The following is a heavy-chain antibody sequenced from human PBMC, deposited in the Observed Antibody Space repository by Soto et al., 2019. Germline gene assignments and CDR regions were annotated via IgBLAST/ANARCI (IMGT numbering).Heavy chain of an antibody. D-gene: IGHD5-12*01. V-gene: IGHV4-4*07. CDR2: IFSSGGT. J-gene: IGHJ4*02. CDR3: AREGSYSAYNFAHGIQLWSFDF. Sequence: SETLSLTCTASGGSINTFYWSWVRRPAGKGLEWIGRIFSSGGTSFNPSLESRVAMSVDTSKNHFSLNLSSVTAADMAVYYCAREGSYSAYNFAHGIQLWSFDFWGQGALVTVSS. CDR1: GGSINTFY.